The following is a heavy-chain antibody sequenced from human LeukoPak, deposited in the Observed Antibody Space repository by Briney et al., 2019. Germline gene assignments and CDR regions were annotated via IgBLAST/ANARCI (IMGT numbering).Heavy chain of an antibody. V-gene: IGHV3-7*04. CDR3: TRVGYIDEGIDY. J-gene: IGHJ4*02. CDR1: GFTFSSYW. CDR2: INKDGGEK. Sequence: GGSLRLSCAASGFTFSSYWMSWVRQAPGKGLEWVANINKDGGEKYYVDSVKGRFTISRDNAKNSLYLQMNSLRAEDTAIYYCTRVGYIDEGIDYWGQGTLVTVPS. D-gene: IGHD5-24*01.